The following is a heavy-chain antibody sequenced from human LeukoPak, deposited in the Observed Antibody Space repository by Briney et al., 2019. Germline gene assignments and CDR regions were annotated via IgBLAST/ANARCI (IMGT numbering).Heavy chain of an antibody. Sequence: RAGGSLRLSCTTSGFTFGDFAMSWFRQAPGKGLEWVGFIRSENYGGAVEYAASVKGRFTISRDDSRRVAYLQMDGLRTEHTALYYCARDQLGGDPLDYYYYYMDVWGKGTTVTVSS. CDR2: IRSENYGGAV. J-gene: IGHJ6*03. V-gene: IGHV3-49*03. CDR3: ARDQLGGDPLDYYYYYMDV. CDR1: GFTFGDFA. D-gene: IGHD4-17*01.